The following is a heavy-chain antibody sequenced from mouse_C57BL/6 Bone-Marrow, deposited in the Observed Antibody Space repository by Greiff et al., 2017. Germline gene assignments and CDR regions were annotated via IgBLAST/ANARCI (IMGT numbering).Heavy chain of an antibody. D-gene: IGHD1-1*01. CDR1: GYTFTGYW. Sequence: QVQLQQSGAELMKPGASVKLSCKATGYTFTGYWIEWVKQRPGHGLEWIGEILPGSGSTNYNEKFKGKATFTADTSSNTAYMQLSSLTTEDAAIYYCARGRFYYYGSSYPHWYFDVWGTGTTVTVSS. J-gene: IGHJ1*03. CDR3: ARGRFYYYGSSYPHWYFDV. CDR2: ILPGSGST. V-gene: IGHV1-9*01.